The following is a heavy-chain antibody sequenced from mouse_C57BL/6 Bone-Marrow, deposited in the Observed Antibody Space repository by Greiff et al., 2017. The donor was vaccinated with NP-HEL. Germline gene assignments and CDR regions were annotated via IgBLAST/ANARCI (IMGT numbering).Heavy chain of an antibody. CDR2: IWWGDDK. D-gene: IGHD1-1*01. Sequence: QVTLKVSGPGILQPSQTLSLTCSFSGFSLSTFGMGVGWIRQPSGQGLEWLAHIWWGDDKYYNPALKSRLTISKDTSKNQVFLNIANVDTAYTATYYCARMRILQLDYWGQGTTLTVSS. CDR1: GFSLSTFGMG. V-gene: IGHV8-8*01. J-gene: IGHJ2*01. CDR3: ARMRILQLDY.